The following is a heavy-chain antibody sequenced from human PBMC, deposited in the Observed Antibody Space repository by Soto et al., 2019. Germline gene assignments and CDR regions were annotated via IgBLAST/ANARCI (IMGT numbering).Heavy chain of an antibody. V-gene: IGHV3-23*01. J-gene: IGHJ1*01. Sequence: PGGSLRLSCGASGFNFKKFAMGWVRQAPGEGLEWVSGISCCGGSTFYADSVKGRFSLARDDSKNTLSLQLNSLRVEDTAHYYCAKADGEQWLIPHLDNWGQGTQVTVSS. CDR1: GFNFKKFA. CDR2: ISCCGGST. CDR3: AKADGEQWLIPHLDN. D-gene: IGHD6-19*01.